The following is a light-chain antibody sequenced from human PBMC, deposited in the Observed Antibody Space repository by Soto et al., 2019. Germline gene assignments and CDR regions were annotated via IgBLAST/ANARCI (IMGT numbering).Light chain of an antibody. J-gene: IGKJ1*01. CDR1: QGISNS. Sequence: DVQLTQSPSFMSLSAGDRVTITCRASQGISNSLAWYQQKPGKAPKLLIYKASTLKSGVPSRFSGSGSGTEFTLTISSLQPDDFATYYCQHYNSYSEAFGQGTKVDIK. CDR3: QHYNSYSEA. V-gene: IGKV1-5*03. CDR2: KAS.